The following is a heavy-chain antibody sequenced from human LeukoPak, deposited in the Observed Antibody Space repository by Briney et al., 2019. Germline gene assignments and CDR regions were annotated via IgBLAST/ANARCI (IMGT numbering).Heavy chain of an antibody. J-gene: IGHJ4*02. CDR1: GFTFSSYS. D-gene: IGHD2-15*01. V-gene: IGHV3-21*01. CDR3: ASVGYCSGGSCYDFDY. Sequence: GGSLRLSCAASGFTFSSYSMNWVRQAPGKGLEWVSSISSSSSYIYYADSVKGRLTISRDNAKNSLYLQMNSLRAEDTAVYYCASVGYCSGGSCYDFDYWGQGTLVTVS. CDR2: ISSSSSYI.